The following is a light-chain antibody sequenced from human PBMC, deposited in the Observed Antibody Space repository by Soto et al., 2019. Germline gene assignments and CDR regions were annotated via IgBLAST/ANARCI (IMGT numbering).Light chain of an antibody. J-gene: IGLJ2*01. Sequence: QSVLTQPASVSGSPGQSITISCTRTNGDVGSYDLVSWYQQYPGKAPKLIIYEVNKRPSGVSNRFSGAKSGNTASLTISGLQTEYEADYDCCSYAGGNTLIFGGGTQLTVL. V-gene: IGLV2-23*02. CDR2: EVN. CDR1: NGDVGSYDL. CDR3: CSYAGGNTLI.